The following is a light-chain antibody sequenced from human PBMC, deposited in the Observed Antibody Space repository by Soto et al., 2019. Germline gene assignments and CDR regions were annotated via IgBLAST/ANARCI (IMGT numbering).Light chain of an antibody. J-gene: IGKJ4*01. CDR1: QDIGDC. V-gene: IGKV1-12*01. CDR2: SGT. CDR3: HQGHTFPLT. Sequence: DIQMTQSPSSVSASVGDRVTITCRASQDIGDCLASHQQKPGEAPNLLMYSGTTLHSGAPSRFSGSGSGTDFNLTTSSLQPEDFATYYCHQGHTFPLTFGGGTKVEIK.